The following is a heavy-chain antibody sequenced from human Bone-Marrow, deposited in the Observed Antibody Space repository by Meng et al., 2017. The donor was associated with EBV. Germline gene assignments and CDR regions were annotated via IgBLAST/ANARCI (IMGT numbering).Heavy chain of an antibody. CDR2: IQSWGST. CDR3: ARGQSIAVAVSTNYFDY. Sequence: VPVARSGPRAGDCYGYQGPTFAGMCWLIHSCFRGRWVPQAPGKGVEWIGEIQSWGSTNYNPSLKSRVTISVDKSKNQFSLKLSSVTAADTAVYYCARGQSIAVAVSTNYFDYWGQGTLVTVSS. V-gene: IGHV4-4*02. J-gene: IGHJ4*02. CDR1: WLIHSCFR. D-gene: IGHD6-19*01.